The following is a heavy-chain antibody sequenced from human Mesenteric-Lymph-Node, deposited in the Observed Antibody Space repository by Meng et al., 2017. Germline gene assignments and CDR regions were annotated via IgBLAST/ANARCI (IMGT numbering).Heavy chain of an antibody. CDR3: MSTSIAVAGTRSNFEY. D-gene: IGHD6-19*01. J-gene: IGHJ4*02. CDR2: IKSKTDGGTT. CDR1: GFTFINAW. Sequence: GESLKISCAASGFTFINAWMSWVRQAPGKGLEWVGRIKSKTDGGTTDYAAPVKGRFTISRDDSKNTLYLQMNSLKTEDTAVYYCMSTSIAVAGTRSNFEYWGQGTLVTVSS. V-gene: IGHV3-15*01.